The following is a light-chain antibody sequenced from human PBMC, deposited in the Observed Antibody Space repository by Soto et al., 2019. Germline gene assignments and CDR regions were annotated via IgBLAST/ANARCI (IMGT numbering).Light chain of an antibody. V-gene: IGLV2-14*01. CDR2: DVT. Sequence: QSALTQPASVSGSPGQSITISCTGNSSDIGGYNYVSWYQQHPGKAPKIMIYDVTNRPSGVSNRFSGSKSGNTASLTISGLQAEDEAYYYCSSYTSRNTQVFGGGTKLTVL. CDR3: SSYTSRNTQV. J-gene: IGLJ3*02. CDR1: SSDIGGYNY.